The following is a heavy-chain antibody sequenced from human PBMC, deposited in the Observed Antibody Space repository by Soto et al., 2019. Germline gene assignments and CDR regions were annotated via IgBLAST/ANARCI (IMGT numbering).Heavy chain of an antibody. CDR3: ARDGSDSYGWDV. V-gene: IGHV4-4*07. D-gene: IGHD5-18*01. Sequence: SETLSLTCTVSGGSISSYYWSWIRQSAGKGLEWIGRIYNGGNTQYNPSLKSRVTMSADTSKNQFSLRLNSVTAADTAVYYCARDGSDSYGWDVWGQGTTVTVSS. CDR1: GGSISSYY. CDR2: IYNGGNT. J-gene: IGHJ6*02.